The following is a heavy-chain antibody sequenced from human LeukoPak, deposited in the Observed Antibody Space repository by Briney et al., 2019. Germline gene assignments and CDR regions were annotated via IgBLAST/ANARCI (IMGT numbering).Heavy chain of an antibody. CDR1: GFTFSSYT. Sequence: GGSLRLSCAASGFTFSSYTMNWVRQAPGKGLEWVSSISSSSSYIYYADSVKGRFTISRDNAKNSLYLQMNSLRAEDTALYYCARDRTMGVVVAATLDYWGQGTLVTVSS. CDR3: ARDRTMGVVVAATLDY. V-gene: IGHV3-21*04. D-gene: IGHD2-15*01. CDR2: ISSSSSYI. J-gene: IGHJ4*02.